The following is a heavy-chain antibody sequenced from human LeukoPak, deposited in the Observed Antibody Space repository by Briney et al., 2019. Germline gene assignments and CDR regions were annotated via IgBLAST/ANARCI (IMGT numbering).Heavy chain of an antibody. D-gene: IGHD3-10*01. CDR1: GGTFSSYA. CDR3: ASSGYGSGLRTQSDY. CDR2: IIPILGIA. V-gene: IGHV1-69*04. Sequence: SVKVSCKASGGTFSSYAISWVRQAPGQGLEWMGRIIPILGIANYAQKFQGRVTITADKSTSTAYMELNSLRSEDTAVYYCASSGYGSGLRTQSDYWGQGTLVTVSS. J-gene: IGHJ4*02.